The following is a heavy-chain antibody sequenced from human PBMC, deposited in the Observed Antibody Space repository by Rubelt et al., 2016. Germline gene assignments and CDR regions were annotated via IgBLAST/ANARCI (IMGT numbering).Heavy chain of an antibody. CDR1: GGSFSIYY. Sequence: QVQLQQWGAGLLKPSETLSLTCAVYGGSFSIYYWSWIRQPPGKGLEWIGEINHSGSTNYNPSLKSRVTISEGTTSNPFSLRLVSVTAADAALCYGASSRFSDLFRAFDISGQGTMVTVSS. J-gene: IGHJ3*02. CDR3: ASSRFSDLFRAFDI. V-gene: IGHV4-34*01. D-gene: IGHD2-21*01. CDR2: INHSGST.